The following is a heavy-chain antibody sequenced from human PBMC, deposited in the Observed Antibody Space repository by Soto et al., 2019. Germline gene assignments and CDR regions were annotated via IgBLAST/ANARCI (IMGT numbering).Heavy chain of an antibody. J-gene: IGHJ5*02. V-gene: IGHV6-1*01. CDR3: AKGDNLGPKTGYAFDP. CDR1: GDSVSGNSAA. Sequence: SQTLSLTCAISGDSVSGNSAAWHWIRRSPSRGLEWLGRTYYRSRWYNDYAVSVKSRIIINPDTSKNQFSLQLNSVTPEDTAVYYCAKGDNLGPKTGYAFDPWGQGILVTVSS. D-gene: IGHD5-12*01. CDR2: TYYRSRWYN.